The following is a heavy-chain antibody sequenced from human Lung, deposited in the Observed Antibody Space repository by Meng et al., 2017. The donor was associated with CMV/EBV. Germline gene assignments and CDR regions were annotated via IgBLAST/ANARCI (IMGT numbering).Heavy chain of an antibody. D-gene: IGHD6-13*01. CDR2: ISAYNGNT. J-gene: IGHJ4*02. V-gene: IGHV1-18*01. Sequence: AXVXVSXXASGYTFTSYGISWVRQAPGQGLEWMGWISAYNGNTNYAQKLQGRVTMTTDTSTSTAYMELRSLRSDDTAVYYCARDFSGYSSSSLYWGQGTLVXVSS. CDR3: ARDFSGYSSSSLY. CDR1: GYTFTSYG.